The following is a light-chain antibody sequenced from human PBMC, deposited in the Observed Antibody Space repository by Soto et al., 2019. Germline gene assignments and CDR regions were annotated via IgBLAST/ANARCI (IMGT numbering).Light chain of an antibody. V-gene: IGKV3-11*01. CDR3: QQRSNWPMLT. J-gene: IGKJ4*01. Sequence: EIVLTQSPATLSLSPGERATLSCRASQSVSSYLAWYQQKPGQAPRLLIYDASNRATGIPARFSGSGSGTDFTLTISGLGPEDFAVYYCQQRSNWPMLTFGGGTKVEIK. CDR1: QSVSSY. CDR2: DAS.